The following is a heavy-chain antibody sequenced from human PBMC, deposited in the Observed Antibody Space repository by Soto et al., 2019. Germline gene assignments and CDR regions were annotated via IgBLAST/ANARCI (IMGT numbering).Heavy chain of an antibody. CDR3: ARGVDVDTAMVTSGNWFDP. CDR1: GGTFSSYA. J-gene: IGHJ5*02. CDR2: IIPIFGTA. Sequence: SVKVSCKASGGTFSSYAISWVRQAPGQGLEWMGGIIPIFGTANYAQKFQGRVTITADESTSTAYMELSSLRSEDTAVYYCARGVDVDTAMVTSGNWFDPWGQGTLVTVSS. V-gene: IGHV1-69*13. D-gene: IGHD5-18*01.